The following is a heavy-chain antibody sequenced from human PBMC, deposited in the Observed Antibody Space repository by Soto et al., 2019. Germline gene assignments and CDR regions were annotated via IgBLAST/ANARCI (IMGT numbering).Heavy chain of an antibody. V-gene: IGHV3-33*01. CDR2: IWFDGSHK. D-gene: IGHD4-17*01. CDR1: GFTFSSYG. CDR3: ARGIYGGSTYYFDY. Sequence: GGSLRLSCAASGFTFSSYGMHWVRQAPGKGLEWVAIIWFDGSHKYYADSVKGRFTISRDNSKNTLYLQMSSLRAEDTAMYYCARGIYGGSTYYFDYWGQATLVTVSS. J-gene: IGHJ4*02.